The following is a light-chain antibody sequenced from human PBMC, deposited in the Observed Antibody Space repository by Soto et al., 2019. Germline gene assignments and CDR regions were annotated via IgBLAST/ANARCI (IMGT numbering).Light chain of an antibody. CDR1: QSITNR. CDR3: QHYGGLWT. J-gene: IGKJ1*01. Sequence: DIQMTQSPSTLSASVGDRVTITCRASQSITNRLAWYQQKPGKAPKVLIYDASNLQSGVPSRFSGSGFGTEFILTISSLQPDVFATYSCQHYGGLWTVGQGKKVDIK. V-gene: IGKV1-5*01. CDR2: DAS.